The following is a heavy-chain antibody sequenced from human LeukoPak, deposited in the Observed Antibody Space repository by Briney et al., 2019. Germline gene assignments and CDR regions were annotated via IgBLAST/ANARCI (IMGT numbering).Heavy chain of an antibody. CDR3: ARGPPLFDP. J-gene: IGHJ5*02. CDR1: GFTFSDYT. V-gene: IGHV3-48*04. CDR2: IDISSSST. Sequence: GGSLRLSCVASGFTFSDYTMNWVRQAPGKGLEWIPYIDISSSSTYYADSVKGRFTISRDNAKNSLYLQMSSLRAEDTALYYCARGPPLFDPWGQGTLVTVSS.